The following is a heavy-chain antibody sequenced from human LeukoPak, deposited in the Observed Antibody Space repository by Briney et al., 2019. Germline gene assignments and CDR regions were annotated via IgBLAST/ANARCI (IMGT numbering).Heavy chain of an antibody. CDR2: INTRSSNI. V-gene: IGHV3-21*01. J-gene: IGHJ6*02. Sequence: GGSLRLSCAASGFXFNSYTISWVRQAPGKGLEWVSSINTRSSNIYYADSMKGRFTVSRDNTKNSLYLQMNSLRDGDTAIYYCAVDHTSGTIYHGLDVWGQGTTVTVSS. CDR1: GFXFNSYT. D-gene: IGHD2-8*01. CDR3: AVDHTSGTIYHGLDV.